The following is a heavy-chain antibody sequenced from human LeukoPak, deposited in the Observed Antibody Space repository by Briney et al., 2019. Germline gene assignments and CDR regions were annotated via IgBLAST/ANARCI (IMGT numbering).Heavy chain of an antibody. J-gene: IGHJ4*02. CDR2: ISGSGGST. CDR3: AKDPPLTATSYYFDY. D-gene: IGHD2-21*02. CDR1: GFTFSSYS. Sequence: GGSLRLSCAASGFTFSSYSMNWVRQAPGKGLEWVSAISGSGGSTYYAGSVKGRFTISRDNSKNTLYLQMNSLRAEDTAVYYCAKDPPLTATSYYFDYWGQGTLVTVSS. V-gene: IGHV3-23*01.